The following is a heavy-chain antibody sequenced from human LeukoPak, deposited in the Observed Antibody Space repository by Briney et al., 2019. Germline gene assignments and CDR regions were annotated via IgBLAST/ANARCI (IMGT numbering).Heavy chain of an antibody. Sequence: GGSLRLSCAASGFTFSDYYMTWIREAPGKGLEWVSYISSSTTYTNYADSVKGRFTISRDNAKNVLYLQLNSLRADDTAVYYCARDQVTTVTTQWGSYAFDIWGQGTMVTVSS. J-gene: IGHJ3*02. CDR1: GFTFSDYY. CDR2: ISSSTTYT. CDR3: ARDQVTTVTTQWGSYAFDI. D-gene: IGHD4-17*01. V-gene: IGHV3-11*06.